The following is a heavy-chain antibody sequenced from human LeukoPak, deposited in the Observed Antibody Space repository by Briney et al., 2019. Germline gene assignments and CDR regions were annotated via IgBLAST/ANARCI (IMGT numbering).Heavy chain of an antibody. D-gene: IGHD5-18*01. V-gene: IGHV3-23*01. CDR3: AREGGGYSYDY. CDR1: GFTYSSYG. J-gene: IGHJ4*02. Sequence: GGSLRLSCTASGFTYSSYGMTWVRQAPGKGLEWVSGISGSGSRTDYADSVKGRFTISRDNSKNTLYLQMNSLRAEDTAVYYWAREGGGYSYDYWGQGTLVTVSS. CDR2: ISGSGSRT.